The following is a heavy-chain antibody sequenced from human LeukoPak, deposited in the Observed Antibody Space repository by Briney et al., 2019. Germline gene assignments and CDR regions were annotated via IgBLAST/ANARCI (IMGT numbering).Heavy chain of an antibody. D-gene: IGHD6-13*01. Sequence: SETLSLTCTVSGGSISSGGYYWSWIRQHPGKGLEWIGYIYYSGSTYYNPSLKSRVTISVDTSKNQFSLKLSSVTAADTAVYYYARGSAAGFDYWGQGTLVTVSS. CDR3: ARGSAAGFDY. J-gene: IGHJ4*02. CDR2: IYYSGST. CDR1: GGSISSGGYY. V-gene: IGHV4-31*03.